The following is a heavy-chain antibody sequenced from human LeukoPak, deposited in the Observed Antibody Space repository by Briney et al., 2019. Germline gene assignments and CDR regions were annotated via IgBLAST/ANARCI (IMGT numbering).Heavy chain of an antibody. Sequence: KPSETLSLTCAVYGGSFSGYYWSWIRQPPGKGLEWIGEINHSGSTNYNPSLKSRVTISVDTSKNQFSLKLSSVTAADTAVYYCARVSLYDYVWGSYRFLAFDIWGQGTMVTVSS. V-gene: IGHV4-34*01. CDR3: ARVSLYDYVWGSYRFLAFDI. CDR1: GGSFSGYY. D-gene: IGHD3-16*02. CDR2: INHSGST. J-gene: IGHJ3*02.